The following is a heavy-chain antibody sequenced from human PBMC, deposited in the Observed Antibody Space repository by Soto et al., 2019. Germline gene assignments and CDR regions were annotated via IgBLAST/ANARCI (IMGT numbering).Heavy chain of an antibody. J-gene: IGHJ4*02. CDR1: GGSVSRGSYY. CDR2: MYYIGST. CDR3: ARVFGEAMVDF. D-gene: IGHD5-18*01. V-gene: IGHV4-61*01. Sequence: SETLSLTCAVSGGSVSRGSYYWSWIRQPPGKGLEWIGYMYYIGSTNYNPSLKSRVTISLDTSKNQFSLKLTSVTAADTAVYYCARVFGEAMVDFWGQGILVTVSS.